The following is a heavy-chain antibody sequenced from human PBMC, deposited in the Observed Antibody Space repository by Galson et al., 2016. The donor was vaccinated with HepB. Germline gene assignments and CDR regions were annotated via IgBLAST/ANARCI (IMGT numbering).Heavy chain of an antibody. CDR1: GFNFYGYW. CDR3: ARGIMAAHWGMDV. V-gene: IGHV3-7*03. J-gene: IGHJ6*02. CDR2: IREDSFEK. D-gene: IGHD3-16*01. Sequence: SLRLSCAAAGFNFYGYWMSWVRQAPGRGLEWMANIREDSFEKYYMESVKGRFTISRDNAKSSLFLQMNYLTAEDTGVCYCARGIMAAHWGMDVWGQGTTVIVSS.